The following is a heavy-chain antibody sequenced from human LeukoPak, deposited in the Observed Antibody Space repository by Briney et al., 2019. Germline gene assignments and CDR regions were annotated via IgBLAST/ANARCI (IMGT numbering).Heavy chain of an antibody. CDR1: GFTFSSYS. CDR3: ARDSVVRVERADY. Sequence: PGGSLRLSCAASGFTFSSYSMNWVRQAPGKGLEWVSYIDNSNTTIYYADSVRGRFTISRDNVENSLYLQMNSLRAEGTAVYYCARDSVVRVERADYWGQGTLVTVSS. J-gene: IGHJ4*02. CDR2: IDNSNTTI. D-gene: IGHD3-3*01. V-gene: IGHV3-48*01.